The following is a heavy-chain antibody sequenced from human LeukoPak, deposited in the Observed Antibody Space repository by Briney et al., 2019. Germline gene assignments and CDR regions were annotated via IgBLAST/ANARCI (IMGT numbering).Heavy chain of an antibody. Sequence: GGSLRLSCAASGFSFDDHDMHWVRQAPGKGLEWVSVTSWNSGYMAYADSVKGRFTVSRDNAKNSLYLQMNSLRTEDTALYYCARDTYGGVRSFDLWGRGTLVTVSS. J-gene: IGHJ2*01. CDR3: ARDTYGGVRSFDL. D-gene: IGHD3-10*01. CDR1: GFSFDDHD. V-gene: IGHV3-9*01. CDR2: TSWNSGYM.